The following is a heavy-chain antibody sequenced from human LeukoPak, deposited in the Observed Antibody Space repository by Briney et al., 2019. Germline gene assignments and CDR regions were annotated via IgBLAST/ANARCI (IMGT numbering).Heavy chain of an antibody. V-gene: IGHV3-66*01. CDR2: IYSGGST. D-gene: IGHD1-26*01. CDR3: ARESVGAKYYFDY. J-gene: IGHJ4*02. Sequence: PGGSLRLSCAASGFTVSSNYMSWVRQAPGKGLEWVSVIYSGGSTYYADSVKGRFTISRDNSKNTLYLQMNSLRAEDTAVYYCARESVGAKYYFDYWGQGTLVTVSS. CDR1: GFTVSSNY.